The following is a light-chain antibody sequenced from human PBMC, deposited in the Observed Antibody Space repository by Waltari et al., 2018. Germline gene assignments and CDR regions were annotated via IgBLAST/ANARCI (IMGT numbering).Light chain of an antibody. CDR3: QHNVRLPVT. V-gene: IGKV3-20*01. CDR2: DTS. CDR1: ESVRRA. J-gene: IGKJ1*01. Sequence: EVVLPQSPRPLSLSPGQRATLSWRASESVRRALIWYQQKPGQAPRLLIYDTSTRATGVPDRFSGSGSGTDFSLTISRLEPEDFAVYYCQHNVRLPVTFGQGTKEEIK.